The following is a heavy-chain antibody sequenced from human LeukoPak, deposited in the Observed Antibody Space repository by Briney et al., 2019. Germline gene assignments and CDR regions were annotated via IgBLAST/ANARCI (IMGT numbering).Heavy chain of an antibody. D-gene: IGHD4-17*01. J-gene: IGHJ4*02. CDR1: GGSFSGYY. Sequence: SETLSLTCAVYGGSFSGYYWSWIRQPPGKGLEWIGEINHSGSTNYNPSLKSRVTISVDKSKNQFSLKLSSVTAADTAVYYCASWGNGDYDNYFDYWGQGTLVTVSS. CDR3: ASWGNGDYDNYFDY. CDR2: INHSGST. V-gene: IGHV4-34*01.